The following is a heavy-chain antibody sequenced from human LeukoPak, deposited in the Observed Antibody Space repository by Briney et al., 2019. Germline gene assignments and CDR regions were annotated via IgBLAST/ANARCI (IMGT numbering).Heavy chain of an antibody. CDR1: GGSISSDRFY. V-gene: IGHV4-61*02. J-gene: IGHJ4*02. D-gene: IGHD3/OR15-3a*01. CDR2: IKGSIT. CDR3: ARVPDWTYAADY. Sequence: SETLSLTCTVSGGSISSDRFYWTWVRQPAGKGLEWIGRIKGSITNYNPSLKSRVNISVDTSTNQFSLKLNSLTAADTAVYYCARVPDWTYAADYWGQGTLVTVSS.